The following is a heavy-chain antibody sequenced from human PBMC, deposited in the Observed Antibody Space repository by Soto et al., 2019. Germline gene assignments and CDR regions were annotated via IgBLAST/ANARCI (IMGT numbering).Heavy chain of an antibody. CDR3: ARGDYGAPPDY. D-gene: IGHD4-17*01. V-gene: IGHV1-18*01. Sequence: GASVKVSCKASGYTFIIYGIGWVRQAPGQGLEWMGWISGYNGNTHYAQKFQGRVTMTTDTSTSTAYMELRSLRSDDTAVYYCARGDYGAPPDYWGQGTLVTVSS. J-gene: IGHJ4*02. CDR2: ISGYNGNT. CDR1: GYTFIIYG.